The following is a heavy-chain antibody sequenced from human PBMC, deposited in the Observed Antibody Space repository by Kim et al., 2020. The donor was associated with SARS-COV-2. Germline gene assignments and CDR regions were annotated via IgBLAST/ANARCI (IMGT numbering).Heavy chain of an antibody. V-gene: IGHV3-21*01. Sequence: GGSLRLSCAASGFTISTSTMIWVRQAPGKGLEWFSSISRSSAVINYAGSVKGRFTISRDNAKNSLSLQMNSLRVEDTAMYYCATDNPQILSRPENWGQGTLVTVSS. CDR2: ISRSSAVI. J-gene: IGHJ4*02. CDR3: ATDNPQILSRPEN. CDR1: GFTISTST. D-gene: IGHD3-16*02.